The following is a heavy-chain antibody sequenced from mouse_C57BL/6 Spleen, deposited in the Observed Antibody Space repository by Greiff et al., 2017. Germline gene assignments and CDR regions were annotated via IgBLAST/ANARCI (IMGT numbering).Heavy chain of an antibody. Sequence: EVKLMESGPGMVKPSQSLSLTCTVTGYSITSGYDWHWIRHFPGNKLEWMGYISYSGSTNYNPSLKSRISITHDTSKNHFFLKLNSVTTEDTATYCCARGDDYPAWFAYWGQGTLVTVSA. D-gene: IGHD2-4*01. CDR1: GYSITSGYD. V-gene: IGHV3-1*01. CDR2: ISYSGST. CDR3: ARGDDYPAWFAY. J-gene: IGHJ3*01.